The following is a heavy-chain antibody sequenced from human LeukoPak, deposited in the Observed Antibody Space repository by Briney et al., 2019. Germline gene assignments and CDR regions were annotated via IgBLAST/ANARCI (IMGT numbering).Heavy chain of an antibody. CDR2: MSSSSNYI. V-gene: IGHV3-21*01. CDR1: GFTFSNFS. Sequence: PGGSLRLSCAASGFTFSNFSMDWVRQAPGKGLEWVSFMSSSSNYIYYADSVKGRFTISRDNSKNTLYLQMNSLRAEDTAVYYCAKGLYLGYSYGLDAFDIWGQGTMVTVSS. D-gene: IGHD5-18*01. J-gene: IGHJ3*02. CDR3: AKGLYLGYSYGLDAFDI.